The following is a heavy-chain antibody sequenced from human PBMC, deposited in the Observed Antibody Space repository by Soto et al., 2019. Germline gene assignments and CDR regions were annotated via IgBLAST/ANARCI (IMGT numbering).Heavy chain of an antibody. CDR2: IIPIFGTA. CDR3: ARHIAAALYYYYYYGMDV. D-gene: IGHD6-13*01. J-gene: IGHJ6*02. V-gene: IGHV1-69*06. CDR1: GGTFSSYA. Sequence: VASVKVSCKASGGTFSSYAISWVRQAPGQGLEWMGGIIPIFGTANYAQKFQGRVTITADKSTSTAYMELSSLRSEDTAVYYCARHIAAALYYYYYYGMDVWGQGTTVTVSS.